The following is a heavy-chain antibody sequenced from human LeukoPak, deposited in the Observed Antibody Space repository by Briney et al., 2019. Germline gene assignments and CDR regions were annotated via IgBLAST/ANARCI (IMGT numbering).Heavy chain of an antibody. CDR1: GGSISSYY. CDR3: AREGYDFWSGLDV. J-gene: IGHJ6*04. D-gene: IGHD3-3*01. V-gene: IGHV4-4*07. CDR2: IYTSWST. Sequence: PSGTLSLTCTVSGGSISSYYWSWIRQPAGKGQEWIGRIYTSWSTNYNPSLKSRVTMSVGTSKNQFSLKLSSVTAADTAVYYCAREGYDFWSGLDVWGKGTTVTVSS.